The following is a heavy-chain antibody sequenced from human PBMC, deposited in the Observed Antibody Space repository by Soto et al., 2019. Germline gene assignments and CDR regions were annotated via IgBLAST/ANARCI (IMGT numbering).Heavy chain of an antibody. D-gene: IGHD3-22*01. J-gene: IGHJ4*02. V-gene: IGHV1-69*01. CDR1: GGIFRSFA. CDR3: ARGLGDSSGYFYFDS. Sequence: QVQLVQSGAEVKKPGSSVNVSCQASGGIFRSFAMTWLRQAPGHGLEWLGGINPILGTPNYAQNFRDRLTIVADESTSTAYMLLSSLRSDDTALYFCARGLGDSSGYFYFDSWGQGTLVTVSS. CDR2: INPILGTP.